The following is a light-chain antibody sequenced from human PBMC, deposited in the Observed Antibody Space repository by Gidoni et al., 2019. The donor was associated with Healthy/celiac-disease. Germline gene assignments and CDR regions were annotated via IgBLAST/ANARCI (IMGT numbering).Light chain of an antibody. CDR3: QQYGSSPSLT. CDR1: QSVSSSY. CDR2: GAS. Sequence: EIVLTQSPGTLSLSPGERATLSCRASQSVSSSYLAWYQQKPGQAPSLLIYGASSRATGIPDRFSGSWSGTDFTLTISRLEPEDFAVYYCQQYGSSPSLTFGGGTKVEIK. V-gene: IGKV3-20*01. J-gene: IGKJ4*01.